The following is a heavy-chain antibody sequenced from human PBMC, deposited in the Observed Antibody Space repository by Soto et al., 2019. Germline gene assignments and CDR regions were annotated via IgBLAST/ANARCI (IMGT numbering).Heavy chain of an antibody. CDR1: GYTFTSYY. V-gene: IGHV1-46*03. CDR2: INPSGGST. Sequence: QVQLVQSGAEVQKPGASVKVSCKASGYTFTSYYMHWVRQAPGQGLEWMGIINPSGGSTSYAQKLQGRVTMTRDKSTSTVYMELSSLRSEDTAVYYCARGFDIVVEVADDAFDIWGQGTMVTVSS. D-gene: IGHD2-15*01. CDR3: ARGFDIVVEVADDAFDI. J-gene: IGHJ3*02.